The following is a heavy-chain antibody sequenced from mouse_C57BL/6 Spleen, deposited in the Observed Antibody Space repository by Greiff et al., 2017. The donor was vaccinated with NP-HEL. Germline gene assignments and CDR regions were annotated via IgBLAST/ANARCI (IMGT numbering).Heavy chain of an antibody. V-gene: IGHV1-67*01. CDR2: ISPYYGDA. CDR1: GYTFTDYA. Sequence: QVQLQQSGPELVRPGVSVKISCKGSGYTFTDYAMHWVKQSHAKSLEWIGVISPYYGDASYNQKFKDKATMTVDKSSSTAYMELARLTSEDSAVYSGARAGYGYEGAVLYFDVWGTGTTVTVSS. CDR3: ARAGYGYEGAVLYFDV. D-gene: IGHD2-2*01. J-gene: IGHJ1*03.